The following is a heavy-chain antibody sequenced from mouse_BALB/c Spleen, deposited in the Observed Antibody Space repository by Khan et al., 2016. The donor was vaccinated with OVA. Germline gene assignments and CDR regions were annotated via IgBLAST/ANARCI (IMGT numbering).Heavy chain of an antibody. J-gene: IGHJ2*01. Sequence: EVQVEEAGGELGKAGAKSKVFWKGSGLNIKENHKHWAKQGPEKGLGGDGRNEXPNGNTKYDPTFQGKATITADTSSNTAYLQLSSLTSEDTAVYYCARMARKWGQGTTLTVSS. CDR3: ARMARK. CDR2: NEXPNGNT. V-gene: IGHV14-3*02. CDR1: GLNIKENH.